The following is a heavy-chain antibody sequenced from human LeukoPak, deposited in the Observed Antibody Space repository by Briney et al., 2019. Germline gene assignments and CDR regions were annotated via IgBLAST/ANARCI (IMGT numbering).Heavy chain of an antibody. CDR2: INPNSGGT. V-gene: IGHV1-2*02. CDR3: VKGWDGSGYYAFDI. J-gene: IGHJ3*02. Sequence: ASVKVSCKASGYTFTGYHIHWVRQAPGQGPEWMAWINPNSGGTKYAQKFQGRVTMTRDTSISTAYMEMSRLTSDDTAVYYCVKGWDGSGYYAFDIWGQGTMVTVSS. CDR1: GYTFTGYH. D-gene: IGHD3-22*01.